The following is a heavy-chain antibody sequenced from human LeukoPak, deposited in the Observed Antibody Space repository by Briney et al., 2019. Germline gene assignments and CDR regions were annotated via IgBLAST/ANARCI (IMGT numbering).Heavy chain of an antibody. V-gene: IGHV4-34*01. Sequence: KPSETLSLTCAVYGGSFSGYYWSWIRQPPGKGLEWIGEINHSGSTNYNPSLKSRVTISVDTSRNQFSLKLSSVTAADTAVYYCASGIVGATSNYYYYYMDVWGKGTTVTVSS. CDR3: ASGIVGATSNYYYYYMDV. CDR1: GGSFSGYY. D-gene: IGHD1-26*01. J-gene: IGHJ6*03. CDR2: INHSGST.